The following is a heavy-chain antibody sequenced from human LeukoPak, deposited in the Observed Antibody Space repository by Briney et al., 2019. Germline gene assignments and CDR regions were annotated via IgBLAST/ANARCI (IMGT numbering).Heavy chain of an antibody. J-gene: IGHJ4*02. CDR2: ISYDGSNK. Sequence: GGSLRLSCAASGFTFSSYGMHWVRQAPGKGLEWVAVISYDGSNKYYADSVKGRFTISRENSKNRLYLQMNSLRAEDTAVYYCARMRYSSSSKLDYWGQGTLVTVSS. CDR1: GFTFSSYG. D-gene: IGHD6-13*01. V-gene: IGHV3-30*13. CDR3: ARMRYSSSSKLDY.